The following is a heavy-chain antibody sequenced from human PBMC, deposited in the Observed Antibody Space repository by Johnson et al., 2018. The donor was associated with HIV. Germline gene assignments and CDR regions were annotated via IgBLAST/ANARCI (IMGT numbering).Heavy chain of an antibody. CDR3: ARGGLIAAAAIDDAFDV. D-gene: IGHD6-13*01. J-gene: IGHJ3*01. CDR2: ISSSGNTM. CDR1: GFTFSDYY. V-gene: IGHV3-11*04. Sequence: QVKLVESGGGLVKPGGSLRLSCVVSGFTFSDYYMSWIRQAPGKGLEWVSYISSSGNTMYYADSVKGRFTISRDNAKNSLYLQMNSLRSEDTAGYCGARGGLIAAAAIDDAFDVWGQGTLVTVSS.